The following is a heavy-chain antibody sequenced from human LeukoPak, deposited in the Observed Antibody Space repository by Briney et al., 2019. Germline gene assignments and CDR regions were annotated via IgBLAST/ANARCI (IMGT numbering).Heavy chain of an antibody. Sequence: GGPLRLSCAASGFTFSSYGMHWVRQAPGKGLEWVAVISYDGSNKYYADSVKGRFTISRDNSKNTLYLQMNSLRAEDTAVYYCAKDGQEVLPYYYGMDVWGQGTTVTVSS. CDR3: AKDGQEVLPYYYGMDV. CDR2: ISYDGSNK. CDR1: GFTFSSYG. J-gene: IGHJ6*02. V-gene: IGHV3-30*18.